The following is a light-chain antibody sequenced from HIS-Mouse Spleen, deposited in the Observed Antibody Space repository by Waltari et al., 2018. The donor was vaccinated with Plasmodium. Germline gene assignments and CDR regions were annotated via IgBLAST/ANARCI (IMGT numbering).Light chain of an antibody. V-gene: IGKV1-8*01. CDR2: AAY. J-gene: IGKJ4*01. CDR1: QGISSY. CDR3: QQYYSYPLT. Sequence: AIRMTQSPSSLSASTGDRVTINCRASQGISSYLAWYQQKPGKAPKLLIYAAYTLQSGVPSRFSGSGSGTDFTLTISCLQSEDFATYYCQQYYSYPLTFGGGTKVEIK.